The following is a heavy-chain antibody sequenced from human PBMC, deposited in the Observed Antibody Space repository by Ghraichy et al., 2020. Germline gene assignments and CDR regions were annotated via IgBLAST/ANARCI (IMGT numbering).Heavy chain of an antibody. J-gene: IGHJ1*01. CDR2: ISGSGGST. CDR3: ARGTGYSSSWYGPAEYFQH. CDR1: GFTFSSYA. Sequence: GGSLRLSCAASGFTFSSYAMSWVRQAPGKGLEWVSAISGSGGSTYYADSVKVRFTISRDNSKNTLYLQMNSLRAEDTAVYYCARGTGYSSSWYGPAEYFQHWGQGTLVTVSS. D-gene: IGHD6-13*01. V-gene: IGHV3-23*01.